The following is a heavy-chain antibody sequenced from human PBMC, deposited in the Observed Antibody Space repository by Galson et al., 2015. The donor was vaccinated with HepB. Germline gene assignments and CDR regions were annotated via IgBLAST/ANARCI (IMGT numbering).Heavy chain of an antibody. Sequence: CAISGDSVSSNSAVWNWIRQSPSRGLEWLGRTYYRSKWYNDYAVSVKSRITINPDTSKNQFSLQLNSVTPEDTAVYYCVRVVGATPGNWFDPWGQRTLVTVSS. D-gene: IGHD1-26*01. CDR3: VRVVGATPGNWFDP. V-gene: IGHV6-1*01. CDR1: GDSVSSNSAV. CDR2: TYYRSKWYN. J-gene: IGHJ5*02.